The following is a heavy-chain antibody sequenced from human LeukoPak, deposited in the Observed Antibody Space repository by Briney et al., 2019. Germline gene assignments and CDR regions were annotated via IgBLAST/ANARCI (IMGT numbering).Heavy chain of an antibody. V-gene: IGHV3-66*02. Sequence: GGSLRLSCAASGFTVSSNYMSWVRQAPGKGLEWVSVIYSGGSTYYADSVKGRFTISRDNSKNTLYLQMNSLRAEDTAVYCCARDLNYGDYLDYWGQGTLVTVSS. D-gene: IGHD4-17*01. J-gene: IGHJ4*02. CDR3: ARDLNYGDYLDY. CDR2: IYSGGST. CDR1: GFTVSSNY.